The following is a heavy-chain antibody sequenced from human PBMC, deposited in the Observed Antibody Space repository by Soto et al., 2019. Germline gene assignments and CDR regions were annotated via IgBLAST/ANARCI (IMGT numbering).Heavy chain of an antibody. Sequence: GRSLRLSCAASALTFSRYPMSWLRPAPGNGLDWGSALSRRGGSSYFADSVNGWFTISRDNSKNSLYLQMNSLRAEDTAVYYCAKGRYRFIRSAFDYWGEGTLVTV. D-gene: IGHD1-20*01. J-gene: IGHJ4*02. CDR2: LSRRGGSS. V-gene: IGHV3-23*01. CDR1: ALTFSRYP. CDR3: AKGRYRFIRSAFDY.